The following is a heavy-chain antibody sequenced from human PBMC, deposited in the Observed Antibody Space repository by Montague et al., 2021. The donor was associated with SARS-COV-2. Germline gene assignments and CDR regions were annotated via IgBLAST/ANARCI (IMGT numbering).Heavy chain of an antibody. Sequence: SETLSLTCTVSGGSISSSSYYWGWIRQPPGKGLEWIGSFSYRVSINYNPSLQSRVTISVDTSKTQFSLWLTSVTAAGTAVYYCARGGHGDVEPLKFDSWGQGTLVTVSS. CDR2: FSYRVSI. D-gene: IGHD2-21*02. V-gene: IGHV4-39*01. J-gene: IGHJ4*02. CDR1: GGSISSSSYY. CDR3: ARGGHGDVEPLKFDS.